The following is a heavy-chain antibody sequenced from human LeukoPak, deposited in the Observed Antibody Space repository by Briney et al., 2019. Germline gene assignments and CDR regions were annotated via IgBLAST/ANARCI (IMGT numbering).Heavy chain of an antibody. CDR3: ARGRYTFGGSYRPLGYFDY. J-gene: IGHJ4*02. V-gene: IGHV1-18*01. Sequence: ASVKVSCKVSGYTSTSYGISWVRQAPGQGLEWMGWISAYNGNTNYAQKLQGRVTMTTDTSTSTAYMELRSLRSDDTAVYYCARGRYTFGGSYRPLGYFDYWGQGTLVTVSS. CDR2: ISAYNGNT. D-gene: IGHD3-16*02. CDR1: GYTSTSYG.